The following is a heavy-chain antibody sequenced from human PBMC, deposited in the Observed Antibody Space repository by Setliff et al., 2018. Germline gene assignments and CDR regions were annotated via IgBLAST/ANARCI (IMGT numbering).Heavy chain of an antibody. V-gene: IGHV1-18*01. CDR3: ATDGPVLNGDYIS. Sequence: ASVKVSCKASGYTFKTYGFTWVRQAPGQGLEWMGWISPYNGNTNSAQKFQGRVTMTTDTSTSTAYMELRSLTSEDTAVYYCATDGPVLNGDYISWGQGTLVTVSS. J-gene: IGHJ5*02. CDR1: GYTFKTYG. D-gene: IGHD3-10*01. CDR2: ISPYNGNT.